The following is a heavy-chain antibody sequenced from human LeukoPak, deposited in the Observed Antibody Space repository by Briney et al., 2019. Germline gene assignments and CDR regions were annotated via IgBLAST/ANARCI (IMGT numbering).Heavy chain of an antibody. D-gene: IGHD6-19*01. CDR2: IYPGDSDT. V-gene: IGHV5-51*01. CDR1: GYSFTSYW. J-gene: IGHJ4*02. Sequence: GASLKISCKGSGYSFTSYWIGWVRPMPGKGQEWMGIIYPGDSDTRYSPSFQGQVTISADKSISTAYLQWSSLKASDTAMYYCARHGRGWYHDFDYWGQGTLVTVSS. CDR3: ARHGRGWYHDFDY.